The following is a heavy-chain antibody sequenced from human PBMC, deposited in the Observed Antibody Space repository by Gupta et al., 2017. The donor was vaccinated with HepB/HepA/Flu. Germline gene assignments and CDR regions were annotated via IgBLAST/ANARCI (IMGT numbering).Heavy chain of an antibody. J-gene: IGHJ4*02. CDR2: IKSKTDGGTT. V-gene: IGHV3-15*01. D-gene: IGHD2-2*01. CDR1: GFTFSNAW. Sequence: EVQLVESGGGLVKPGGSLRLSCAASGFTFSNAWMSWVRKAPGKGLEWVGRIKSKTDGGTTDYAAPVKGRFTISRDDSKNTLYLQMNSLKTEDTAVYYCTTDLSVCSSTSCYWDYWGQGTLVTVAS. CDR3: TTDLSVCSSTSCYWDY.